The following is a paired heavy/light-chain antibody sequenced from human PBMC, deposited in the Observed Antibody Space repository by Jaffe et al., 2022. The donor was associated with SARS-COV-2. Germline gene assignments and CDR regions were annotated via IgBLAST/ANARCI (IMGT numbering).Heavy chain of an antibody. Sequence: EVQLVESGGGLVQPGGSLRLSCAASGFTFSGYWMSWVRQAPGKGLEWLANIKRDGGEIYYVDSVKGRFTISRDNAKNSLYLQMNSLRAEDTAVYYCARYTDYALAYWGQGTLVTVSS. CDR1: GFTFSGYW. CDR2: IKRDGGEI. D-gene: IGHD4-17*01. V-gene: IGHV3-7*01. CDR3: ARYTDYALAY. J-gene: IGHJ4*01.
Light chain of an antibody. CDR3: CSYAGNNYV. J-gene: IGLJ1*01. Sequence: QSALTQPRSVSGSPGQSVAISCTGTSSDVGGYNYVSWYQQHPDTAPKLIISDVTKRPSGVPDRFSGSKSGNTASLTISGLQAEDEADYYCCSYAGNNYVFGTGTKVTVL. CDR1: SSDVGGYNY. CDR2: DVT. V-gene: IGLV2-11*01.